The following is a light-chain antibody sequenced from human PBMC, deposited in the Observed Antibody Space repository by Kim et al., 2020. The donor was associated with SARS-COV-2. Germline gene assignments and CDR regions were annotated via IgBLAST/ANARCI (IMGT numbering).Light chain of an antibody. CDR2: AAS. CDR1: KGIISA. CDR3: HQLTSYPIT. Sequence: AYVGDRVPLACRDSKGIISALAWYQQKPGKAPKFLIYAASPLQSGVPSSFSGSGFGTEFTLSIISLPPEAFATYYCHQLTSYPITFGQGIRLEIK. J-gene: IGKJ5*01. V-gene: IGKV1-9*01.